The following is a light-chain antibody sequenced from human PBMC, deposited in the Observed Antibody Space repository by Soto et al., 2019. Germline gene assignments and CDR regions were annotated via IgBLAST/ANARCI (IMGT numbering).Light chain of an antibody. CDR3: QQSYRTPPT. CDR2: AAS. J-gene: IGKJ1*01. Sequence: DIQLTQSPSSLSASVGDRVTITCRASPSISSYLNWYQQKPGKAPKLLIYAASSLQSGVPSRFSGSGSGTDFTLTIRSLQPEDFATYYCQQSYRTPPTFGQGTKVEIK. V-gene: IGKV1-39*01. CDR1: PSISSY.